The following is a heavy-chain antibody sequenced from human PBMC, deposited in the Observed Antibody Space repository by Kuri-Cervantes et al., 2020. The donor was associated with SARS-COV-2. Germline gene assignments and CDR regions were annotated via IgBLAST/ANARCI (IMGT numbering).Heavy chain of an antibody. CDR3: ARHRWFDP. CDR1: GGSISSYY. CDR2: IYYSGST. V-gene: IGHV4-59*01. Sequence: SETLSLTCTVSGGSISSYYWSWIRQPPGKGLVWIGYIYYSGSTTYNPSLNSRVTISADTSKNQFALKLSSITPADTAVYYCARHRWFDPWGQGTLVTVSS. J-gene: IGHJ5*02.